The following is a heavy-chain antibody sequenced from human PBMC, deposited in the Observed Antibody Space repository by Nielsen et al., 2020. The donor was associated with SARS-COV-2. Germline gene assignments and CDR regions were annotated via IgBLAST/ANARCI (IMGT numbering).Heavy chain of an antibody. Sequence: GESLKISCAASGFTFSSYAMSWVRQAPGKGLEWVSAISGSGGSTYYADSVKGRFTISRDNSKNTLYLQMNSLRAEDTAVYYCARCSVDTAMATDYYGMDVWGRGTTVTVSS. D-gene: IGHD5-18*01. CDR3: ARCSVDTAMATDYYGMDV. CDR1: GFTFSSYA. CDR2: ISGSGGST. V-gene: IGHV3-23*01. J-gene: IGHJ6*02.